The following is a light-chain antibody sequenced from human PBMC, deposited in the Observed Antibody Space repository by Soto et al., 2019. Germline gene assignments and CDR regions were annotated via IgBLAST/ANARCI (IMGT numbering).Light chain of an antibody. V-gene: IGLV2-14*01. CDR2: EVS. J-gene: IGLJ2*01. Sequence: QSALTQPASVSGSPGQSVTISCTGTSNDIGAYNYVSWYQQHPDKPPKLMIYEVSNRPSGVSNRFSGSKSGNTASLTISGLQAEDEADYYCSSYTRSSTLVVFGGGTKVTVL. CDR1: SNDIGAYNY. CDR3: SSYTRSSTLVV.